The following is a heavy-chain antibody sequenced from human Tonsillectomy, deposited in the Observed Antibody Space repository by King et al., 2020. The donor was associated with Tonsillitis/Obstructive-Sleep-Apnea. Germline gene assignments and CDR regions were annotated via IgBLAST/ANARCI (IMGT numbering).Heavy chain of an antibody. CDR1: GFTFSSYA. J-gene: IGHJ4*02. V-gene: IGHV3-23*04. Sequence: VQLVESGGGLVQPGGSLRLSCAASGFTFSSYAMSWVRQAPGKGLEWVSVISDSGGSTYYADSVKGRFAISRDNSKNTLYLQMNSLRAADTAVYYCAKLYGGNSGSHFDYWGQGTLVTVSS. CDR2: ISDSGGST. CDR3: AKLYGGNSGSHFDY. D-gene: IGHD4-23*01.